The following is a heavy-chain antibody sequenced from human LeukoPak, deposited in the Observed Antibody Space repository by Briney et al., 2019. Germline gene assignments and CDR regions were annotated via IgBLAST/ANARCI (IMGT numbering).Heavy chain of an antibody. Sequence: SQTLSLTCAVSGGSISSGGYSWSWIRQPPGKGLEWIGYIYHSGSTYYNPSLRSRVTISVDTSKNQFSLKLSSVTAADTAVYYCASSDYYDSSGGYFDLWGRGTLVTVSS. J-gene: IGHJ2*01. CDR2: IYHSGST. CDR3: ASSDYYDSSGGYFDL. D-gene: IGHD3-22*01. V-gene: IGHV4-30-2*02. CDR1: GGSISSGGYS.